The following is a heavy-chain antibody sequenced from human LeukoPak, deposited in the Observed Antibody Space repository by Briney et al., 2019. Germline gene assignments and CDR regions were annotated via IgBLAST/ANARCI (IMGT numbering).Heavy chain of an antibody. CDR2: IYYSGST. J-gene: IGHJ4*02. D-gene: IGHD3-22*01. V-gene: IGHV4-39*01. CDR1: GGSISSSSYY. Sequence: SETLSLTCTVSGGSISSSSYYWGWIRQPPGKGLEWIGSIYYSGSTYYNPSLKRRVTISVDTSKNQFSLKLSSVTAADTAVYYCARLGDYDSSGYYYDVWGQGTLVTVSS. CDR3: ARLGDYDSSGYYYDV.